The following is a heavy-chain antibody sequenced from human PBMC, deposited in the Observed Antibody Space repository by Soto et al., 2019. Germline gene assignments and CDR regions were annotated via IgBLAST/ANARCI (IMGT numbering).Heavy chain of an antibody. Sequence: QVQLVESGGGVVQPGRSLRLSCAASGFTFSSYGMHWVRQAPGKGLEWVAVIWFDGSNKYYADSLKGRFTISRDNSRNTVYLQMNSLRADDTAVYNCARDPGGHKWFDPWGHGTLVTVSS. CDR3: ARDPGGHKWFDP. D-gene: IGHD3-16*01. V-gene: IGHV3-33*01. CDR1: GFTFSSYG. J-gene: IGHJ5*02. CDR2: IWFDGSNK.